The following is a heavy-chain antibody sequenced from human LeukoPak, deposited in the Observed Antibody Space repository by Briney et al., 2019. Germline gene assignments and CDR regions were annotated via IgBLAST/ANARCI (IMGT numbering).Heavy chain of an antibody. V-gene: IGHV1-69*13. CDR2: IIPILGTA. J-gene: IGHJ4*02. Sequence: ASVKDSCKASGGTFSSYAISWVRQAPGQGLEWMGGIIPILGTANYAQKFQGRVTITADESTSTAYMELSSLRSEDTAVYYCARDRTDNIVVVPAAYWGQGTLVTVSS. CDR3: ARDRTDNIVVVPAAY. CDR1: GGTFSSYA. D-gene: IGHD2-2*01.